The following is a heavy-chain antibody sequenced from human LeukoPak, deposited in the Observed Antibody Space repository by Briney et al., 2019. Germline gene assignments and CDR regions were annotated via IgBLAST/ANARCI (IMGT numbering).Heavy chain of an antibody. D-gene: IGHD5-12*01. CDR3: ASRSGYSGYDMAFDI. CDR1: GFTFSSYA. J-gene: IGHJ3*02. Sequence: GGSLRLSCAASGFTFSSYAMSWVRQAPGKGLEWVSAISASGYSTHYADSVKGRFTISRDNSKNTLYLQMNSLRAEDTAVYYCASRSGYSGYDMAFDIWGQGTMVTVSS. CDR2: ISASGYST. V-gene: IGHV3-23*01.